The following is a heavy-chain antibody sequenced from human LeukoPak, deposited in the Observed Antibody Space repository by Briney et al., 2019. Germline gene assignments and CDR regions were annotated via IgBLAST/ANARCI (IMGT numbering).Heavy chain of an antibody. CDR3: ARDGYYYDSSGYYYN. CDR2: INPNSGGT. J-gene: IGHJ4*02. V-gene: IGHV1-2*02. D-gene: IGHD3-22*01. Sequence: ASVKVSCKASGGTFSSYAISWVRQAPGQGLEWMGWINPNSGGTNYAQKFQGRVTMTRDTSISTAYMELSRLRSDDTTVYYCARDGYYYDSSGYYYNWGQGTLVTVSS. CDR1: GGTFSSYA.